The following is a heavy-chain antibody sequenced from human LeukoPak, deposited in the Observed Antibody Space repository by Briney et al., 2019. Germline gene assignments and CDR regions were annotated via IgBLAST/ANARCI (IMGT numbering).Heavy chain of an antibody. CDR3: ARRAGAYSHPYDY. Sequence: GGSLRLSCAASGFTFNNFAMSWVRQAPGKGLEWVSDISGGGGSTYYADSVKGRFTISRDNSKNTLYLQMNSLRAEDTAVYYCARRAGAYSHPYDYWGQGTLVTVSS. D-gene: IGHD4/OR15-4a*01. CDR2: ISGGGGST. V-gene: IGHV3-23*01. J-gene: IGHJ4*02. CDR1: GFTFNNFA.